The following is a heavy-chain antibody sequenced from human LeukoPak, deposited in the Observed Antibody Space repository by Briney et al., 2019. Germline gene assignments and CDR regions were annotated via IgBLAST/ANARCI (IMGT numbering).Heavy chain of an antibody. CDR1: GGSFSGYY. CDR2: INHSGSA. V-gene: IGHV4-34*01. D-gene: IGHD3-3*01. CDR3: ARGSPSLWDDFWSGYHHRRWFDP. J-gene: IGHJ5*02. Sequence: NSSGTLSLTCAVYGGSFSGYYWSWIRQPPGKGLEWIGEINHSGSANYNPSLKSRVTISVDTSKDQFSLKLSSVTAADTAVYYCARGSPSLWDDFWSGYHHRRWFDPWGQGTLVTVSS.